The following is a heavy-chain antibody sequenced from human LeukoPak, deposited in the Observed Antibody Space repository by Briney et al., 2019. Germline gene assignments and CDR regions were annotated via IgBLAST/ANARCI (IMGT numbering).Heavy chain of an antibody. CDR1: GFTFSGFA. Sequence: GGSLRLSCAASGFTFSGFAMSWVRLAPGKGLEWVSSIEKNAGGAYYADSVKGRFTVSRDNSKNTLYLQMNCLRPEDTAVYYCARPPDYGGTLYYFDYWGQGALVTVSS. J-gene: IGHJ4*02. V-gene: IGHV3-23*01. CDR3: ARPPDYGGTLYYFDY. CDR2: IEKNAGGA. D-gene: IGHD4-23*01.